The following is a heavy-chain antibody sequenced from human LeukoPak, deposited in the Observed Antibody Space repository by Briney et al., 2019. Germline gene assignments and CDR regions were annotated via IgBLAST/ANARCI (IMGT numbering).Heavy chain of an antibody. CDR2: IYSSGSS. J-gene: IGHJ5*02. V-gene: IGHV4-4*07. CDR1: GGSISSYY. Sequence: SETLSLTCTVSGGSISSYYWSWIRQPAGKGLEWIGRIYSSGSSNYNPYLKSRVTMSVDTYKNKFSVKQSYVPAADTAVYYCPRDALPPRITIFVVALYNWFDPWGQGTLVTVSS. D-gene: IGHD3-3*01. CDR3: PRDALPPRITIFVVALYNWFDP.